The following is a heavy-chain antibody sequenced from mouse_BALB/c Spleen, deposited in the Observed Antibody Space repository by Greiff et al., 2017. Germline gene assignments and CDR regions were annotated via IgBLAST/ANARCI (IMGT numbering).Heavy chain of an antibody. J-gene: IGHJ4*01. D-gene: IGHD4-1*01. V-gene: IGHV3-6*02. CDR3: ARGGLTGTSDAMDY. Sequence: EVQRVESGPGLVKPSQSLSLTCSVTGYSITSGYYWNWIRQFPGNKLEWMGYISYDGSNNYNPSLKNRISITRDTSKNQFFLKLNSVTTEDTATYYCARGGLTGTSDAMDYWGQGTSVTVSS. CDR2: ISYDGSN. CDR1: GYSITSGYY.